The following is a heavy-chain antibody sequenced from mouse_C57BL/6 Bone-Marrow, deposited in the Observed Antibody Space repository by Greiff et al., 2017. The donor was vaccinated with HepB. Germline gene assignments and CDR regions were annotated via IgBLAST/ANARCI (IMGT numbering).Heavy chain of an antibody. CDR2: IDPENGDT. Sequence: DVKLQESGAELVRPGASVKLSCTASGFNIKDDYMHWVKQRPEQGLEWIGWIDPENGDTEYASKFQGKATITADTSSNTAYLQLSSLTSEDTAVYYCTTGDGYSYYFDYWGQGTTLTVSS. D-gene: IGHD2-3*01. CDR1: GFNIKDDY. J-gene: IGHJ2*01. CDR3: TTGDGYSYYFDY. V-gene: IGHV14-4*01.